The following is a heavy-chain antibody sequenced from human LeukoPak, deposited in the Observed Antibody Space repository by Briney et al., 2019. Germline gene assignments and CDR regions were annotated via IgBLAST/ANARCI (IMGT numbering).Heavy chain of an antibody. CDR2: IKSKTDGGIT. CDR1: GFTFSNAW. CDR3: TSRFRGPTRFDY. J-gene: IGHJ4*02. D-gene: IGHD2-21*01. Sequence: PGGSLRLSCAASGFTFSNAWMSWVRQAPGKGLEWVGRIKSKTDGGITDYAAPVKGRFTISRDDSKNTLYLQMNSLKTEDTAVYYCTSRFRGPTRFDYWGQGTLVTVSS. V-gene: IGHV3-15*01.